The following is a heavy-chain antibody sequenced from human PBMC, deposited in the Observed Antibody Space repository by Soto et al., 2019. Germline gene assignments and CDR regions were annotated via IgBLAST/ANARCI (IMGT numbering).Heavy chain of an antibody. CDR3: TRAQPATLFDY. Sequence: EVQLVESGGGLVQPGGSLRLSCAASGFTFSDHYVDWVRQAPGKGLEWVGRSRNKANSYTTEYAASVKGRFTISRDDSKNSLYLQMNSLKTEDTAVYYCTRAQPATLFDYWGQGTLVTVSS. J-gene: IGHJ4*02. CDR2: SRNKANSYTT. D-gene: IGHD6-25*01. V-gene: IGHV3-72*01. CDR1: GFTFSDHY.